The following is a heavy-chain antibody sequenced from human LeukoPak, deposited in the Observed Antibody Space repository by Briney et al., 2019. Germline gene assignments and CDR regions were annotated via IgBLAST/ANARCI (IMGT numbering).Heavy chain of an antibody. CDR2: INTNTGNP. D-gene: IGHD4/OR15-4a*01. Sequence: GASVKVSCKASGYTFTSYAMNWVRQAPGQGLEWMGWINTNTGNPTYAQGLTGRSVFSLDTSVSTAYLQISSLKAEDTAVYYCARDHTPLTPTIELVAAFDIWGQGTMVTVSS. CDR1: GYTFTSYA. CDR3: ARDHTPLTPTIELVAAFDI. J-gene: IGHJ3*02. V-gene: IGHV7-4-1*02.